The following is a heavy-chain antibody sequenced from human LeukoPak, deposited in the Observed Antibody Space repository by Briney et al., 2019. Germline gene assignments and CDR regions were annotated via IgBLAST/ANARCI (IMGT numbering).Heavy chain of an antibody. Sequence: ASVKVSCKASGYTFTSYDINWVRQATGQGLEWMGWMNPNSGNTGYAQKFQGRVTITRNTSISTAYMELSSLRSEDTAVYYCARSLRVVLAATTADAFDIWGQGTMVTVSS. V-gene: IGHV1-8*03. CDR1: GYTFTSYD. D-gene: IGHD2-2*01. J-gene: IGHJ3*02. CDR3: ARSLRVVLAATTADAFDI. CDR2: MNPNSGNT.